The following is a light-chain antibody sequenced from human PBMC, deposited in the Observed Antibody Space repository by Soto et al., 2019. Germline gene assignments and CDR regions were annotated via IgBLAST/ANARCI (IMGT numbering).Light chain of an antibody. Sequence: EIEMTQSPSTLSVSAGDRATLSCRASQRISSKLAWYQQKPGQAPRLLIYVTSTRSTGFPARFSGSGSGTDFTLTISSLEPEDFAVYYCQQYNNCSVAFGHGTKVDIK. J-gene: IGKJ1*01. CDR1: QRISSK. V-gene: IGKV3-15*01. CDR2: VTS. CDR3: QQYNNCSVA.